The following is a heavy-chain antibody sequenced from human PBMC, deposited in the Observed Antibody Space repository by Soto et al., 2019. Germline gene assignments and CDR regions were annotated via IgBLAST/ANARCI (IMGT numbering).Heavy chain of an antibody. CDR2: INHSGST. CDR3: ETLTMTYDY. CDR1: GGSFSGYY. Sequence: SETLSLTCAVYGGSFSGYYWSWIRQPPGKGLEWIGEINHSGSTNYNPSLKSRVTISVDTSKNQFSLKLSSVTAAETAGYYCETLTMTYDYWGQGNLVTVSS. J-gene: IGHJ4*02. D-gene: IGHD3-22*01. V-gene: IGHV4-34*01.